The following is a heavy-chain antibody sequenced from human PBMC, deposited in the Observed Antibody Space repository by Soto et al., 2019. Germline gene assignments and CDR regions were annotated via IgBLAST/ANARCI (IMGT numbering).Heavy chain of an antibody. CDR1: GGTFSSYA. Sequence: SVKVSCKASGGTFSSYAISWVRQAPGQGLEWMGGIIPIFGTANYAQKFQGRVAITADESTSTAYMELSSLRSEDTAVYYCATGVVPAAKVDIWGQGTMVTVSS. CDR2: IIPIFGTA. J-gene: IGHJ3*02. D-gene: IGHD2-2*01. CDR3: ATGVVPAAKVDI. V-gene: IGHV1-69*13.